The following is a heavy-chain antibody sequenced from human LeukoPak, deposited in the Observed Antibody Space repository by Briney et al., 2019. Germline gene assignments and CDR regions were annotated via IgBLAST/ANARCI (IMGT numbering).Heavy chain of an antibody. CDR1: GFTYDDYG. D-gene: IGHD2-15*01. Sequence: PGGSLRLSRAASGFTYDDYGMTGVRQAPGKGLEWVSGINWNGGSTGYADSVKGRFSILRDTAKNSLYLQMNSLRADDTALYYCARGYCSGGSCVLFDYWGQGTLVTVSS. V-gene: IGHV3-20*04. CDR3: ARGYCSGGSCVLFDY. CDR2: INWNGGST. J-gene: IGHJ4*02.